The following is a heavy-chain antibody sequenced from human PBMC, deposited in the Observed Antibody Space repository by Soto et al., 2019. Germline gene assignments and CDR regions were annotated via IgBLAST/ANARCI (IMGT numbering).Heavy chain of an antibody. CDR1: GYTLTELS. D-gene: IGHD3-10*01. J-gene: IGHJ4*02. CDR2: FDPEDGET. Sequence: ASVKVSCKVSGYTLTELSMHWVRQAPGKGLEWMGGFDPEDGETIYAQKFQGRVTMTEDTSTDTAYMELSSLRSEDTAVYYCATGLLLWFGELSCYYWGQGTLVPVSS. V-gene: IGHV1-24*01. CDR3: ATGLLLWFGELSCYY.